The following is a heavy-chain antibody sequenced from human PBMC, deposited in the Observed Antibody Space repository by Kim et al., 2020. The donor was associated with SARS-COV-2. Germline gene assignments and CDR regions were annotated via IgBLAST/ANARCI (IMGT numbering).Heavy chain of an antibody. CDR3: ATQAWNYYFDY. D-gene: IGHD1-7*01. J-gene: IGHJ4*02. V-gene: IGHV5-51*01. Sequence: TRYSPSFQGQVTISADKSISTAYLQWSSLKASDTAMYYCATQAWNYYFDYWGQGTLVTVSS. CDR2: T.